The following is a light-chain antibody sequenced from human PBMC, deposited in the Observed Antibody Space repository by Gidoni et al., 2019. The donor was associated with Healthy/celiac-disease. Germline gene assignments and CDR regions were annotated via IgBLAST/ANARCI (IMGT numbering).Light chain of an antibody. J-gene: IGKJ3*01. CDR1: QSVSSSY. CDR3: QQYGSPIT. Sequence: EIVWTQSPGTLSLSPGERATLSCRASQSVSSSYLAWYQQKPGQAPRLLIYGASSRATGIPDRFSGSGSGTDFTLTISRLEPEDFAVYYCQQYGSPITFXPXTKVDIK. V-gene: IGKV3-20*01. CDR2: GAS.